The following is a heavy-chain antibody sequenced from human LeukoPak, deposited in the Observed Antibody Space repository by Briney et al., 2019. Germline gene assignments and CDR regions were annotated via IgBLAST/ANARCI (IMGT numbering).Heavy chain of an antibody. D-gene: IGHD6-19*01. CDR3: ARDRRPAQWLGVDY. CDR2: ISSSGATT. J-gene: IGHJ4*02. CDR1: GLSFRNYF. Sequence: GGSLRLSCAASGLSFRNYFMGWIRQAPGKGLEWISCISSSGATTDYADSVKGRFNISRDNAKNLLFLQMNSLRPEDTAVYYCARDRRPAQWLGVDYWGQGALVTVSS. V-gene: IGHV3-11*01.